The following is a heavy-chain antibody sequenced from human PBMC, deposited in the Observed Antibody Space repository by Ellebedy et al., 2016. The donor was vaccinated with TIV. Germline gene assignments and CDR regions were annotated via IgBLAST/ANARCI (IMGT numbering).Heavy chain of an antibody. CDR2: ISSSSSYI. J-gene: IGHJ6*02. CDR3: ARDPHSDV. CDR1: GFTFSSYS. Sequence: GESLKISXAASGFTFSSYSMNWVRQAPGKGLEWVSSISSSSSYIYYADSVKGRFTISRDNAKNSLYLQMNSLRAEDTAVYYCARDPHSDVWGQGTTVTVSS. V-gene: IGHV3-21*01.